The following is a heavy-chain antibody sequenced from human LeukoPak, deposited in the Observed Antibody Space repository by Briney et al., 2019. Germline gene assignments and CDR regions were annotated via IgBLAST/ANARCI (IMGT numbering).Heavy chain of an antibody. CDR1: GGSIGSSTYY. D-gene: IGHD4-11*01. CDR3: ARSTTIKGWFDP. V-gene: IGHV4-39*01. CDR2: IYYSGST. Sequence: SESLSLTCTVSGGSIGSSTYYWGWIRQPPGKGLEWIGSIYYSGSTYYNPSLKSRVTISVDTSKNQFSLNLASVTAADTAVYYCARSTTIKGWFDPWGQGTLVTVSS. J-gene: IGHJ5*02.